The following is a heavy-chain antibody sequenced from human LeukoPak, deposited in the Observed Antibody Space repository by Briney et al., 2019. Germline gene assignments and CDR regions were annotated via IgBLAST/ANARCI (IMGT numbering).Heavy chain of an antibody. CDR3: ARDDAFDI. V-gene: IGHV3-48*04. Sequence: GGSLRLSCAASGFTFSSYWMSWVRQAPGKGLEWVSYISSSDSTIYYADSVKGRFTISRDNAKNSLYLQMNSLRAEDTAVYYCARDDAFDIWGQGTMVTVSS. J-gene: IGHJ3*02. CDR2: ISSSDSTI. CDR1: GFTFSSYW.